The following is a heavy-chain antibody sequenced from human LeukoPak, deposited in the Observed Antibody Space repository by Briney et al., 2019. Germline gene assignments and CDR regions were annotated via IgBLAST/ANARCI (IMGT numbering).Heavy chain of an antibody. CDR1: GFTFSSYA. CDR3: ASGKKWLPDY. V-gene: IGHV3-64*01. D-gene: IGHD3-22*01. J-gene: IGHJ4*02. Sequence: PGGSLRLSCAASGFTFSSYAMHWVRQAPGKGLEYVSAISSNGGSTYYANSVKGRFTIFRDNSKNTLYLQMGSLRAEDMAVYYCASGKKWLPDYWGQGTLVTVSS. CDR2: ISSNGGST.